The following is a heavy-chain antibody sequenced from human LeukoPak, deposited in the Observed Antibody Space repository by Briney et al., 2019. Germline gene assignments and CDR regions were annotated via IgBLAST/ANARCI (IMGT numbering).Heavy chain of an antibody. CDR2: IYHSGST. CDR1: GYSISSGYY. J-gene: IGHJ4*02. CDR3: ARDPASTSFGVVIIDFDY. D-gene: IGHD3-3*01. V-gene: IGHV4-38-2*02. Sequence: SETLSLTCTVSGYSISSGYYWGWIRQPPGKGLEWIGSIYHSGSTYYNPSLKSRVTISVDTSKNQFSLKLSSVTAADTAVYYCARDPASTSFGVVIIDFDYWGQGTLVTVSS.